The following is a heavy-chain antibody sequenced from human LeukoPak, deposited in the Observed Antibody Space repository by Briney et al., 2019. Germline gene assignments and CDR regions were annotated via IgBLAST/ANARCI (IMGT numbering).Heavy chain of an antibody. CDR1: GFTVSNNY. J-gene: IGHJ3*02. CDR3: ARNRPYIRDAFDI. V-gene: IGHV3-66*01. Sequence: PGGSLRLSCAASGFTVSNNYMNWVRQAPGKGLEWVSIVYAGGRTYFADSVKSRFTISRDTSKNTLYLQLNNLTAEDTAVYYCARNRPYIRDAFDIWGHGTMVTVSS. CDR2: VYAGGRT. D-gene: IGHD6-6*01.